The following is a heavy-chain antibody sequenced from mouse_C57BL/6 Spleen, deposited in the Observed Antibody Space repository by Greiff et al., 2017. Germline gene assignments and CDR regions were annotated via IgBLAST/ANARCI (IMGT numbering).Heavy chain of an antibody. CDR1: GYSITSGYY. D-gene: IGHD4-1*01. J-gene: IGHJ1*03. CDR2: ISYDGCN. V-gene: IGHV3-6*01. Sequence: ESGPGLVKPSQSLSLTCSVTGYSITSGYYWNWIRQFPGNKLEWMGYISYDGCNNYNPALKNRISITRDTSKNQFFLKFNSVNTEDTATYYWARELGRRYFDVWGTGTPVTVSA. CDR3: ARELGRRYFDV.